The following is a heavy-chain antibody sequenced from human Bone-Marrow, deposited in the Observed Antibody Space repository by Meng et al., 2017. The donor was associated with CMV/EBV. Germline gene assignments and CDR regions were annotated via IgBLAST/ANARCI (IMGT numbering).Heavy chain of an antibody. Sequence: ASVKVSCKASGYTFTTYDINWVRQATGQGLEWMGWMNPNSGNTGYAQKFQGRVTLTRVTSISTAYMELSSLTSEDTAVYYCARGSMSGKLLRYYYGMDVWGQGTTVTVSS. D-gene: IGHD3-3*01. CDR2: MNPNSGNT. V-gene: IGHV1-8*01. CDR3: ARGSMSGKLLRYYYGMDV. CDR1: GYTFTTYD. J-gene: IGHJ6*02.